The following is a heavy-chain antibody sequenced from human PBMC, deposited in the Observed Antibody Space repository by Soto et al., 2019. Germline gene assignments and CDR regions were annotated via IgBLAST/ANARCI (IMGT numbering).Heavy chain of an antibody. J-gene: IGHJ1*01. V-gene: IGHV1-3*04. CDR1: GDTFPAYD. Sequence: GASVKVACKASGDTFPAYDIHWVRQAPGQSLEWMGSINTASGFSKYLPKFQGRVPFTRDTSATTAYMDLSSLGYEDTAVYDCIMSTGWWAFHHWGQGPLVTV. D-gene: IGHD6-19*01. CDR2: INTASGFS. CDR3: IMSTGWWAFHH.